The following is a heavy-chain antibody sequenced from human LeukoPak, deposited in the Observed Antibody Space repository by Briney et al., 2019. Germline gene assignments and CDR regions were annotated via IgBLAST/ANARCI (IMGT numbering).Heavy chain of an antibody. CDR2: INAGNGNT. CDR3: ASGLYYYDSSGYSNWFDP. J-gene: IGHJ5*02. D-gene: IGHD3-22*01. Sequence: ASVKVSCKASGYTFTSYAMHWVRQAPGQRLEWMGWINAGNGNTKYSQKFQGRVTITRDTSASTAYMELSSLRSEDTAVYYCASGLYYYDSSGYSNWFDPWGQGTLVTVSS. CDR1: GYTFTSYA. V-gene: IGHV1-3*01.